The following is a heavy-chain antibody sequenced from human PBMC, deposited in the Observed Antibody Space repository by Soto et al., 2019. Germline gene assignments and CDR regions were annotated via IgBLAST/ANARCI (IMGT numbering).Heavy chain of an antibody. J-gene: IGHJ1*01. CDR1: GGSFSGYY. Sequence: PSETLSLTCAVYGGSFSGYYWSWIRQPPGKGLEWIGEINHSGSTNYNPSLKSRVTISVDTSKNQFSLKLSSVTAADTAVYYCARGAGYSSSSNRGSPTTSYFQHWGQGTLVTVSS. CDR3: ARGAGYSSSSNRGSPTTSYFQH. D-gene: IGHD6-13*01. CDR2: INHSGST. V-gene: IGHV4-34*01.